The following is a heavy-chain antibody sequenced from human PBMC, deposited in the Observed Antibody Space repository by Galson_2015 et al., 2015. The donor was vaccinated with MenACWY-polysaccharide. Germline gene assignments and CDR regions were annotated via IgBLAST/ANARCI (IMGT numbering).Heavy chain of an antibody. CDR1: GFTFSNFW. J-gene: IGHJ4*02. CDR3: ARYATTGGQIRYFDY. Sequence: SLRLSCAAAGFTFSNFWMSWVRQAPGMGLEWVANINQDGREVYYVDSVKGRFAISRDNPKNSLYLQMNSLRPEDTAVYYCARYATTGGQIRYFDYWGQGALVTVSS. V-gene: IGHV3-7*01. CDR2: INQDGREV. D-gene: IGHD1-26*01.